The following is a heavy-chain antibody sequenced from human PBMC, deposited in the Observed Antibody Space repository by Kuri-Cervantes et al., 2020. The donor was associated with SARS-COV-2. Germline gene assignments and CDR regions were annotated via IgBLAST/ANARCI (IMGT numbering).Heavy chain of an antibody. V-gene: IGHV4-59*11. CDR1: GGSISSHY. CDR3: ASTSYDFWSGPTIYFDY. Sequence: GSLRLSCTVSGGSISSHYWSWIRQPPGKGLEWIGYIYYSGSTNYNPSLKRRVTISVGTSKNQFSLKLSSVTAADTAVYYCASTSYDFWSGPTIYFDYWGQGTLVTVSS. CDR2: IYYSGST. D-gene: IGHD3-3*01. J-gene: IGHJ4*02.